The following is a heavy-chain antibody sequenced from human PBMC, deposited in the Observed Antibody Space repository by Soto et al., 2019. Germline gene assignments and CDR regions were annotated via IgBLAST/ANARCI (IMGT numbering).Heavy chain of an antibody. CDR2: IDDSGKV. Sequence: XETLSLTCTVSGGSFDSLYHWRWIRQPPGKGLEWIGSIDDSGKVYYNPSLAGRVTLFVDTSKNTFSLNLNSVTATDTAVYYCEITPPIEVAGPDFWGQGTLVTVSS. CDR1: GGSFDSLYH. V-gene: IGHV4-39*02. D-gene: IGHD6-19*01. J-gene: IGHJ4*02. CDR3: EITPPIEVAGPDF.